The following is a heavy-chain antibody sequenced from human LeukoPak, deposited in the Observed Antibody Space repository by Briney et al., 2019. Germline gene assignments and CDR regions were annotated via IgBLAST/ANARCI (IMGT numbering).Heavy chain of an antibody. Sequence: GGSLRLSCAVSGFTFSSYWMSWVRQAPGKGLEWVSNINEDGSGKYYVDSVKGRFTISRDNAKNSVYLQMNSLRAEDTAVYYCPRERAFDIWGQGTMVTVSS. V-gene: IGHV3-7*04. J-gene: IGHJ3*02. CDR2: INEDGSGK. CDR1: GFTFSSYW. CDR3: PRERAFDI.